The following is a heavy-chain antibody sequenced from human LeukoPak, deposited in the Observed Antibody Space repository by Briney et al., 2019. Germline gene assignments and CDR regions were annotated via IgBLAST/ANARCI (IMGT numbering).Heavy chain of an antibody. V-gene: IGHV3-23*01. D-gene: IGHD3-10*01. CDR3: AKGPGRYYGSGSYPLFDY. J-gene: IGHJ4*02. CDR2: IRGSGGCT. CDR1: GFSFSSYA. Sequence: GGSLRLSCAASGFSFSSYAMGWVRQAPGKGLEWVSCIRGSGGCTTYADPVKGRFTISRDNSKNTLYLQMNSLRAEDTAVYYCAKGPGRYYGSGSYPLFDYWGQGTLVTVSS.